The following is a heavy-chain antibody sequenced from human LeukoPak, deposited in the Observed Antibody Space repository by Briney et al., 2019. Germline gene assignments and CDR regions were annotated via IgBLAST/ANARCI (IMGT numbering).Heavy chain of an antibody. CDR1: GYIFTTYW. CDR2: IYPGDSDT. CDR3: ARAYYYGSGSYYSPAY. J-gene: IGHJ4*02. V-gene: IGHV5-51*01. D-gene: IGHD3-10*01. Sequence: GESLKISCEASGYIFTTYWIGWVRQMPGKGLEWMGTIYPGDSDTRYSPSFQGQVTISADKSISTAYLQWSSLKASDTAMYYCARAYYYGSGSYYSPAYWGQGTLVTVSS.